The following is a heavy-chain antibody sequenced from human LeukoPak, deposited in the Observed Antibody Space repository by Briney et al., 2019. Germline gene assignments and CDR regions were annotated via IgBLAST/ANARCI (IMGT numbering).Heavy chain of an antibody. J-gene: IGHJ3*02. CDR2: INWNGGST. V-gene: IGHV3-20*04. D-gene: IGHD6-13*01. CDR3: ARDVGTYSSLPFDAFDI. CDR1: GFTFDDYG. Sequence: GGSLRLSCAASGFTFDDYGMSWVRQAPGKGLEWVSGINWNGGSTGYADSVKGRFTISRDNAKNSLYLQMNSLRAEDTALYYCARDVGTYSSLPFDAFDIWGQGTMVTVSS.